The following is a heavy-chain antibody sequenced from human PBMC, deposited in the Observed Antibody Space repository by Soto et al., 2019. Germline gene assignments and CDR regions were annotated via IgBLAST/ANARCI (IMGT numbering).Heavy chain of an antibody. CDR1: GFTFSSYA. CDR2: IRGSGGST. J-gene: IGHJ6*02. CDR3: AKGVGYYYYYGMDI. V-gene: IGHV3-23*01. Sequence: VQLLESGGGLVQPGGSLRLSCAASGFTFSSYAMSWVRQAPGKGLEWVSAIRGSGGSTYYADSVKGRFTISRDNSKNTLDLQMNSLRAEDTAVYYCAKGVGYYYYYGMDIWGQGTTVTVSS. D-gene: IGHD2-15*01.